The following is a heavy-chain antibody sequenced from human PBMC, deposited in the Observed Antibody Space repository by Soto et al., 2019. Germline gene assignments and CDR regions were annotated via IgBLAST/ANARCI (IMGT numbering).Heavy chain of an antibody. Sequence: QVQLVQSGAEVKKPGSSVKVSCKASGGTFSSYAISWVRQAPGQGLEWMGGIILIFGTANYAQKCQGRVTITADESTITAYMELSSLRSEDTAVYYCARGSVVVVAATPSYYGMDVWGQGTTVTVSS. CDR3: ARGSVVVVAATPSYYGMDV. V-gene: IGHV1-69*12. CDR2: IILIFGTA. J-gene: IGHJ6*02. D-gene: IGHD2-15*01. CDR1: GGTFSSYA.